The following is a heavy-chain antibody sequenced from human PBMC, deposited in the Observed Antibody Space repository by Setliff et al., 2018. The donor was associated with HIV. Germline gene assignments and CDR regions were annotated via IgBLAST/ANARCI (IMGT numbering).Heavy chain of an antibody. V-gene: IGHV4-59*11. J-gene: IGHJ3*01. CDR3: ARQITSVTPEMLVVNDAFDV. D-gene: IGHD4-17*01. CDR2: IYYSGST. CDR1: GGSISSHY. Sequence: PSETLSLTCTVSGGSISSHYWSWIRQPPGKGLEWIGSIYYSGSTNYNPSLKSRVTISVDTSKNQFSLRLTSVTAADTAVYYCARQITSVTPEMLVVNDAFDVWGQGKMVTVSS.